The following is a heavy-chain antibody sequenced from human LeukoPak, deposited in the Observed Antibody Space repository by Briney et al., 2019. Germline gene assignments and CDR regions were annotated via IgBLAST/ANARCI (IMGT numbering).Heavy chain of an antibody. D-gene: IGHD3-10*01. V-gene: IGHV4-59*01. Sequence: SETLSLTCTVSGDSISSYYWSWIRQPPGKGLEWIGYIYYSGSTNYNPSLKSRVTISVDTSKNQFSLKLSSVTAADTAVYYCARVPYYYGSGSGWFDPWGQGTLVTVSS. CDR3: ARVPYYYGSGSGWFDP. CDR2: IYYSGST. CDR1: GDSISSYY. J-gene: IGHJ5*02.